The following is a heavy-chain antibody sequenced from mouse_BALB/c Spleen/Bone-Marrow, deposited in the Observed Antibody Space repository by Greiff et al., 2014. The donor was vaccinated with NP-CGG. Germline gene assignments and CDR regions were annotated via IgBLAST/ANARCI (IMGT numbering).Heavy chain of an antibody. J-gene: IGHJ4*01. CDR2: IHYSGTT. CDR1: GYSITSDYS. V-gene: IGHV3-1*02. CDR3: ARFAGTPYTMDY. Sequence: VQLQQSGPDLVKPSQSLSLTCTVTGYSITSDYSWHWIRQFPGNKLEWMGYIHYSGTTVFNPSLKSRISITRDTSNNQFFLQLNSVITEDAATYYCARFAGTPYTMDYWGQGTSVTVSS. D-gene: IGHD4-1*01.